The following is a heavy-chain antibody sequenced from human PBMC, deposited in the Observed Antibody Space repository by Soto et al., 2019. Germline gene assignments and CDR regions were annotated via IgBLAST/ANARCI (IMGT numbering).Heavy chain of an antibody. CDR2: IIPIFGTA. Sequence: ASVKVSCKASGGTFSSYSISWVRQAPGQGPEWMGGIIPIFGTANYAQKFQGRVTITADESTSTAYMELSSLRSEDTAVYYCARQTITMVRGDYYYYGMYVWGQGTTVTVS. V-gene: IGHV1-69*13. J-gene: IGHJ6*02. CDR1: GGTFSSYS. D-gene: IGHD3-10*01. CDR3: ARQTITMVRGDYYYYGMYV.